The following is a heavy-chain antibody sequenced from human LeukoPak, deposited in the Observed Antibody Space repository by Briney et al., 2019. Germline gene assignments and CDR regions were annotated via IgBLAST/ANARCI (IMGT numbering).Heavy chain of an antibody. D-gene: IGHD1-14*01. V-gene: IGHV3-74*01. CDR2: IGRDGTIT. Sequence: GGSLRLSCAASGVTFSGHSMHWVRQAPGKGLVWVSGIGRDGTITNYADAVKGRFTISRDNAKNTLYLQMNSLRVEDTAVYSCARGWYGPDSCGQGTLVTVSS. J-gene: IGHJ5*01. CDR1: GVTFSGHS. CDR3: ARGWYGPDS.